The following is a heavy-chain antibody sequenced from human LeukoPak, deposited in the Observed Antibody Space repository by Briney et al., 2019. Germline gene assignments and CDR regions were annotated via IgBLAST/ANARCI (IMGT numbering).Heavy chain of an antibody. D-gene: IGHD3-10*01. CDR2: MNPNTGRT. J-gene: IGHJ4*02. CDR3: ARLSQTPDYYTLGGYYYLGY. CDR1: RYTFTSYD. V-gene: IGHV1-8*01. Sequence: GASGKVSCKASRYTFTSYDINWVREAAGHGLEWMGWMNPNTGRTGYAQKFQGRITMTRDTSINTAYMELTNLRSEDTAIYYCARLSQTPDYYTLGGYYYLGYWGQGTPVTVSS.